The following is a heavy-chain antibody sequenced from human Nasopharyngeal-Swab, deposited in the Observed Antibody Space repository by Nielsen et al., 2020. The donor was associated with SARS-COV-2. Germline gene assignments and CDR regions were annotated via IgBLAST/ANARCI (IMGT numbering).Heavy chain of an antibody. Sequence: GGSLRLSCAASGFTFSSSWMHWVRQAPGKGLVWVSRINDDGSSTNYADSVKGRFTISRDNAKNTLFLQMSSLRAEDTAVFYCARAVGVKNAFAIWGPGTMVTVSS. J-gene: IGHJ3*02. CDR3: ARAVGVKNAFAI. CDR2: INDDGSST. V-gene: IGHV3-74*01. CDR1: GFTFSSSW. D-gene: IGHD3-16*01.